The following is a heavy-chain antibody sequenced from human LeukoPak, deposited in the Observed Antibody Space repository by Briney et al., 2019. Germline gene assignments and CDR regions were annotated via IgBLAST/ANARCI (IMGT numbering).Heavy chain of an antibody. Sequence: PSQTLSLTCTVSGGSISSGDYYWSWIRQPPGKGLEWIGYIYYSGSTYYNPSLKSRVTISVDTSKNQFSLKLSSVTAAGTAVYYCASLAGVQLMDYWGQGTLVTVSS. V-gene: IGHV4-30-4*01. CDR3: ASLAGVQLMDY. CDR2: IYYSGST. J-gene: IGHJ4*02. D-gene: IGHD5-18*01. CDR1: GGSISSGDYY.